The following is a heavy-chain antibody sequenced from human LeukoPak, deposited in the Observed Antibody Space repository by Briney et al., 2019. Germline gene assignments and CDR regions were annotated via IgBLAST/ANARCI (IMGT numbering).Heavy chain of an antibody. CDR3: AREYSYGGPGNAFDI. CDR1: GFTFSSYG. CDR2: IWYDGSNK. Sequence: GRSLRLSCAASGFTFSSYGMHWVRQAPGKGLEWVAVIWYDGSNKYYADSVKGRFTISRDNSKSTLYLQMNSLRAEDTAVYYCAREYSYGGPGNAFDIWGQGTMVTVSS. D-gene: IGHD5-18*01. V-gene: IGHV3-33*01. J-gene: IGHJ3*02.